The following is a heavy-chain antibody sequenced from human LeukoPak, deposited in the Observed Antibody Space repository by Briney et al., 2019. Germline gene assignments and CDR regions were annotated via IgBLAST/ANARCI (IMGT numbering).Heavy chain of an antibody. V-gene: IGHV4-61*02. CDR1: GGSISSGSYY. CDR3: AREGGGYCGGDCYSYYFDY. Sequence: SETLSLTCTVSGGSISSGSYYWSWIRQPAGKGLEWIGRIYTSGSTNYNPSLKSRVTISVDTSKSQFSLKLSSVTAADTAVYYCAREGGGYCGGDCYSYYFDYWGQGTLVTASS. CDR2: IYTSGST. J-gene: IGHJ4*02. D-gene: IGHD2-21*02.